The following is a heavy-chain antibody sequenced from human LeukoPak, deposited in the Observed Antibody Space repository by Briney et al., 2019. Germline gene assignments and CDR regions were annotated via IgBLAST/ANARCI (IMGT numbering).Heavy chain of an antibody. CDR2: ISAYNGNT. Sequence: ASVKVSCKASGYTFTSYGISWVRRAPGQGLEWMGWISAYNGNTNYAQNLQGRVTMTTDTSTSTAYMELRSLRSDDTAVYYCARAPQNCGGDCYYIYWGQGTLVTVSS. J-gene: IGHJ4*02. CDR1: GYTFTSYG. CDR3: ARAPQNCGGDCYYIY. V-gene: IGHV1-18*01. D-gene: IGHD2-21*02.